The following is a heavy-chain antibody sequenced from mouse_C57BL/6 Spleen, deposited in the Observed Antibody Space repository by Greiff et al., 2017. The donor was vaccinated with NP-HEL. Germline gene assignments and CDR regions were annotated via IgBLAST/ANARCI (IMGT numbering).Heavy chain of an antibody. CDR3: ARGRAALPMDY. D-gene: IGHD3-3*01. CDR2: IYPGDGDT. CDR1: GYAFSSYW. Sequence: VQLQQSGAELVKPGASVKISCKASGYAFSSYWMNWVKQRPGKGLEWIGQIYPGDGDTNYNGKFKGKATLTADKSSSTAYMQLSRLTSEDSAVYFCARGRAALPMDYWGQGTSVTVSS. V-gene: IGHV1-80*01. J-gene: IGHJ4*01.